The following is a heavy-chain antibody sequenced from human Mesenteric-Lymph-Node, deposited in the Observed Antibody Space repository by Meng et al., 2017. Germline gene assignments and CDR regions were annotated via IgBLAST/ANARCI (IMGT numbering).Heavy chain of an antibody. Sequence: SETLSLTCAVYGGSFSGYYWSWIRQPPGKGLEWIGEINHSGSTNYNPSHKSRVTISVDTSKNQFSLKLSSVTAADTAVYYCARDRYSSGWSLDYWGQGTLVTVSS. CDR3: ARDRYSSGWSLDY. CDR1: GGSFSGYY. J-gene: IGHJ4*02. D-gene: IGHD6-19*01. CDR2: INHSGST. V-gene: IGHV4-34*01.